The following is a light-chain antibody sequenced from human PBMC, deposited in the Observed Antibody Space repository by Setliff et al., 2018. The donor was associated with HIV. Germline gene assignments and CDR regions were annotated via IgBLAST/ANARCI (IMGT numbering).Light chain of an antibody. CDR3: TSYTRDNTITRV. Sequence: QSVLTQPASVSGSPGQSITISCTGTSSDVGGYNSVSWYQHYPGKAPKVMIYGVNNRPSGVSNRFSGSKSGSTAPLTISGLQAEDEADYFCTSYTRDNTITRVFGTGTKV. J-gene: IGLJ1*01. V-gene: IGLV2-14*01. CDR1: SSDVGGYNS. CDR2: GVN.